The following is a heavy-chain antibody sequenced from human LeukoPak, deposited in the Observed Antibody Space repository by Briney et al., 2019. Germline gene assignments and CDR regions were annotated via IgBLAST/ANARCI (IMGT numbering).Heavy chain of an antibody. CDR1: GFTFSSYG. CDR3: AKDYCGGDCYPDY. CDR2: ISYDGSNK. V-gene: IGHV3-30*18. Sequence: GGSLRLSCAASGFTFSSYGMHWVRQAPGKGLEWVAVISYDGSNKYYAESVKGRFTISRDNSKNTLYLQMNSLRAEDTAVYYCAKDYCGGDCYPDYWGQGTLVTVSS. D-gene: IGHD2-21*02. J-gene: IGHJ4*02.